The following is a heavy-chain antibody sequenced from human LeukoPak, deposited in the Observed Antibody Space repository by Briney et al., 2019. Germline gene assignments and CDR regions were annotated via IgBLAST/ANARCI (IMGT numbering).Heavy chain of an antibody. CDR2: MYYSGST. J-gene: IGHJ4*02. D-gene: IGHD1-1*01. CDR1: GGSISSSRYY. V-gene: IGHV4-39*02. CDR3: ATVTDQLDY. Sequence: KPSETPSLTCTVSGGSISSSRYYWGWIRQPPGKGLEWIGSMYYSGSTYYNPSIKSRVTISVDTSSNHFSLKLSSVTAADTAVYYCATVTDQLDYWGQGTLVTVSS.